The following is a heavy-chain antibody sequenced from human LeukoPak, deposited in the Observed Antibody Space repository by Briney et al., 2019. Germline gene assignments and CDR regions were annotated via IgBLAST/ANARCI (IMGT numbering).Heavy chain of an antibody. CDR3: ARDIFYYDSSGYDDY. V-gene: IGHV1-46*01. Sequence: VASVKVSCKASGYTFTSYYMHWVRQAPGQGLEWMGIINPSGGSTSYAQKFQGRVTMTRDTSTSTVYMELSSLRSEDTAVYYCARDIFYYDSSGYDDYWGQGTLVTVSS. CDR1: GYTFTSYY. CDR2: INPSGGST. J-gene: IGHJ4*02. D-gene: IGHD3-22*01.